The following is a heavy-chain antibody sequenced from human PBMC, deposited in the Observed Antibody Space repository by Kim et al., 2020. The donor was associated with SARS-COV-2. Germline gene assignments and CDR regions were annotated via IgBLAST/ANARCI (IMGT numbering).Heavy chain of an antibody. J-gene: IGHJ2*01. V-gene: IGHV3-33*05. CDR2: ISYDGSNK. D-gene: IGHD6-13*01. CDR1: GFTFSSYG. CDR3: ARAEEGSSWSPGYFDL. Sequence: GGSLRLSCAASGFTFSSYGMHWVRQAPGKGLEWVAVISYDGSNKYYADSVKGRFTISRDNSKNTLYLQMNSLRAEDTAVYYCARAEEGSSWSPGYFDLWGRGTLVTVSS.